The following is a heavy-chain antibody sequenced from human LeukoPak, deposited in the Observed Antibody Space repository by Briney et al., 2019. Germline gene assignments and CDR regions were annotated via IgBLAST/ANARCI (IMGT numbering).Heavy chain of an antibody. Sequence: ASVKVSCTASGYTFTSYYMHWVRQAPGQGLEWMGIINPSGGSTSYAQKFQGRVTMTRDTSTSTVYMELSSLRSEDTAVYYCARGDIVVVVAATIDYWGQGTLVTVSS. CDR2: INPSGGST. CDR3: ARGDIVVVVAATIDY. V-gene: IGHV1-46*01. J-gene: IGHJ4*02. CDR1: GYTFTSYY. D-gene: IGHD2-15*01.